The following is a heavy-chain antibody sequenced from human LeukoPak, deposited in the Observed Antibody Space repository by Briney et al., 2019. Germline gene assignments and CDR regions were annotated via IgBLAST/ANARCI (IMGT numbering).Heavy chain of an antibody. D-gene: IGHD4-17*01. J-gene: IGHJ5*02. CDR3: ARHYGP. CDR1: XXSXXSGXYS. CDR2: FSYSGDG. Sequence: TLSLTCAVSXXSXXSGXYSWGXVRQPPGKGAEWVGSFSYSGDGYYNSSLKSRVTISMGTSKNQFSLKLSSVTAADTAVYYCARHYGPWGQGTLVTVSS. V-gene: IGHV4-39*01.